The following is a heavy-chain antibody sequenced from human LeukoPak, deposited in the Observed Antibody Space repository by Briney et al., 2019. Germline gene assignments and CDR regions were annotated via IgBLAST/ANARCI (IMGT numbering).Heavy chain of an antibody. J-gene: IGHJ4*02. CDR3: ARSRNYRSRYCSSTSCVPDY. Sequence: GGSLRLSCAASGFTFSSYAMHWVRQAPGKGLEWVAVISYDGSNKYYADSVRGRFTISRDNSKNTLYLQMNSLRAEDTAVYYCARSRNYRSRYCSSTSCVPDYWGQGTLVTVSS. CDR1: GFTFSSYA. V-gene: IGHV3-30-3*01. D-gene: IGHD2-2*01. CDR2: ISYDGSNK.